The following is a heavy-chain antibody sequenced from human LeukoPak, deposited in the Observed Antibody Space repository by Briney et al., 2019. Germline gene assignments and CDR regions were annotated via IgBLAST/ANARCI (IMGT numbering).Heavy chain of an antibody. D-gene: IGHD1-26*01. Sequence: PGGSLRLSCAASGFTFSSYWMSWVRQAPGKGLEWVANIKKDGSEKYYVDSAKGRFTISRDNAKTSLYLQMNSLRAEDTAVYYCARDLMGWDLHYFDYWGQGTLVTVSS. CDR3: ARDLMGWDLHYFDY. CDR2: IKKDGSEK. V-gene: IGHV3-7*01. J-gene: IGHJ4*02. CDR1: GFTFSSYW.